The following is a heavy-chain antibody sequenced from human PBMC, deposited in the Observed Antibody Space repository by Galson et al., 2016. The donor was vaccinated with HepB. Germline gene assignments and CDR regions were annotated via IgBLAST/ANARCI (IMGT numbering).Heavy chain of an antibody. CDR2: ISHDDISK. CDR1: GITLRNFI. J-gene: IGHJ3*02. V-gene: IGHV3-30-3*01. CDR3: ARAAHSSGYCDVFDI. D-gene: IGHD3-22*01. Sequence: SLRLSCAASGITLRNFIIHWVRQPPGKGLEWVAAISHDDISKHYTDSVKGRFTITRDNSGNTVDLQMNSLRAEDTAVYYCARAAHSSGYCDVFDIWGQGTKVTVSS.